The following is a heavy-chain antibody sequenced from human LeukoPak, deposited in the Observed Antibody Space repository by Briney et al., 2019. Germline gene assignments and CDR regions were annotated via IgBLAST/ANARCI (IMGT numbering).Heavy chain of an antibody. D-gene: IGHD1-26*01. CDR1: GGSISSGNYY. V-gene: IGHV4-39*07. Sequence: SSETLSLTCSVSGGSISSGNYYWGWIRQPPRKVLEWIGSIDHSGNTFYNPSLKSRLTILRDTSKNQFSLILSSVTAADTAMYYCARDKGNWDVDYWGQGTLVTVSS. CDR3: ARDKGNWDVDY. J-gene: IGHJ4*02. CDR2: IDHSGNT.